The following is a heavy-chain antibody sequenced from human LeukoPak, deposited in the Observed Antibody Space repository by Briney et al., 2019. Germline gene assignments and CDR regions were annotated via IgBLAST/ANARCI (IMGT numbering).Heavy chain of an antibody. CDR1: GFTFSNYA. D-gene: IGHD3-22*01. Sequence: GRSLRLSCAASGFTFSNYALHWVRQAPGKGLEWVAVISYDGSNKYYADSVKGRFTISRDNSKNTLYLQMNSLRAEDTAVYYCAKVSRGYYMDVWGKGTTVTISS. V-gene: IGHV3-30*04. J-gene: IGHJ6*03. CDR3: AKVSRGYYMDV. CDR2: ISYDGSNK.